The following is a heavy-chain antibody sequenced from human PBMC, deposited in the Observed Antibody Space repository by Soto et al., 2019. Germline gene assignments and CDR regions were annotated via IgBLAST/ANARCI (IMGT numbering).Heavy chain of an antibody. D-gene: IGHD4-17*01. J-gene: IGHJ6*02. Sequence: PSETLSLTCTVSGGSISSGGYYWSWIRQHPGKGLEWIGYIYYSGSTYYNPSLKSRVTISVDTSKNQFSLKLSSVTAADTAVYYCARDQAYGDHIFYYYYGMDVWGQGTTVTSP. CDR1: GGSISSGGYY. CDR3: ARDQAYGDHIFYYYYGMDV. CDR2: IYYSGST. V-gene: IGHV4-31*03.